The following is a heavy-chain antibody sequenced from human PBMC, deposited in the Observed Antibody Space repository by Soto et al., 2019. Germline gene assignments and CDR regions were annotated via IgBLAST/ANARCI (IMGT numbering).Heavy chain of an antibody. D-gene: IGHD3-22*01. V-gene: IGHV4-34*01. CDR1: GGSFSGYY. Sequence: SETLSLTCAVYGGSFSGYYWSWIRQPPGKGLEWIGEINHSGSTNYNPSLKSRVTISVDTSKNQFSLKLSSVTAADTAVYYCASILSGYYFQYWAQGTLDTVSS. CDR2: INHSGST. CDR3: ASILSGYYFQY. J-gene: IGHJ4*02.